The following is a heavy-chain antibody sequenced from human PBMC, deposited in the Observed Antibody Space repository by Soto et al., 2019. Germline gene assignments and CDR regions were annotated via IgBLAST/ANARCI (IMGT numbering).Heavy chain of an antibody. J-gene: IGHJ6*02. V-gene: IGHV4-34*01. D-gene: IGHD6-13*01. CDR3: ARGWGPNSSWYRRSYYYYGMDV. Sequence: SETLSLTCAVYGGSFSGYYWSWIRQPPGKGLEWIGEINHSGSTNYNPSLKSRVTISVDTSKNQFSLKLSSVTAADTAVYYCARGWGPNSSWYRRSYYYYGMDVWGQGTTVTVSS. CDR1: GGSFSGYY. CDR2: INHSGST.